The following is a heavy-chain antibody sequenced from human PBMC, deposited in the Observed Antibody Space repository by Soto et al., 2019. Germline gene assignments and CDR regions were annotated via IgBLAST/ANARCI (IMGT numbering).Heavy chain of an antibody. Sequence: EMQLVESGGGWVQPGGSLRLSCAASGFTFSSYWMSWVRQAPGKGLEWVANIKQDGSEKYYVDSVKGRFTISRDNAKNSLYLQMNSLRAEDTAVYYCARDSYDYVWGSYRSFLDYWGQGTLVTVSS. CDR2: IKQDGSEK. V-gene: IGHV3-7*01. CDR3: ARDSYDYVWGSYRSFLDY. D-gene: IGHD3-16*02. CDR1: GFTFSSYW. J-gene: IGHJ4*02.